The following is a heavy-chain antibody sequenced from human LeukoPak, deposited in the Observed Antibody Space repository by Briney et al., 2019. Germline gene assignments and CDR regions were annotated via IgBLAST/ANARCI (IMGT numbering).Heavy chain of an antibody. CDR3: AREGQQSYGMDV. V-gene: IGHV3-7*05. CDR1: GFTFRNYW. D-gene: IGHD6-13*01. Sequence: GGSLRLSCAASGFTFRNYWITWVRQAPGKGLEWVANIKQGGSEKHYVDSVKGRLTISRDDATNSLYLQMNSLRIEDTAVYYCAREGQQSYGMDVWGQGTTVTVSS. J-gene: IGHJ6*02. CDR2: IKQGGSEK.